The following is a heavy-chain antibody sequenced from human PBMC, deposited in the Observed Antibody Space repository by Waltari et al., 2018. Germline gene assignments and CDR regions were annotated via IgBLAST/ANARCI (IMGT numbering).Heavy chain of an antibody. CDR2: ISGSGGST. Sequence: EVQLLESGGGLVQPGGSLRLSCAASGFTFSSYAMSWVRQAPGKGLEWVSAISGSGGSTYYADSVKGRFTISRDNSKNTLYLHMSSLRVEDTAVYYCVTYPLIGEHYYMDVWGKGTTVTVSS. CDR3: VTYPLIGEHYYMDV. D-gene: IGHD3-16*01. CDR1: GFTFSSYA. J-gene: IGHJ6*03. V-gene: IGHV3-23*01.